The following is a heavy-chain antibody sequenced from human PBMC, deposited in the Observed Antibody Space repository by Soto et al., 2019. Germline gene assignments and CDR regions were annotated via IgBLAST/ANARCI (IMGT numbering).Heavy chain of an antibody. J-gene: IGHJ5*02. CDR1: GGSISDISYC. CDR2: MFYSGAT. V-gene: IGHV4-39*01. D-gene: IGHD2-15*01. CDR3: ARHKSGSDWLDP. Sequence: SETLSLTCTVSGGSISDISYCWGWIRQPPGKGLQWIGCMFYSGATYYNPSLKNRVTLSVDTSNSEFSLKLVSVTAPDTAVYYCARHKSGSDWLDPWGQGTLVTVSS.